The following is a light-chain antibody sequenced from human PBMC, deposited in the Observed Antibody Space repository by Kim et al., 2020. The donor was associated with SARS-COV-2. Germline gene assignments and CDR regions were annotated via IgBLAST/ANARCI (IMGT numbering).Light chain of an antibody. CDR3: QQYSNWPPLT. J-gene: IGKJ4*01. V-gene: IGKV3-15*01. Sequence: SPGETATLSCRASQRVSTDVAWLQQKPGQAPRVLVHGASTRATGVPARFSGSGSGTEFTLTITSLQSEDSAVYYCQQYSNWPPLTFGGGTKVDIK. CDR1: QRVSTD. CDR2: GAS.